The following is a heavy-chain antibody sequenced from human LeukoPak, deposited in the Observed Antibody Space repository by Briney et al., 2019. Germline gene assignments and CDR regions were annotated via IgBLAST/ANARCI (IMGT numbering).Heavy chain of an antibody. D-gene: IGHD3-10*01. CDR1: GFIFSTFT. CDR2: ISSSSDYI. CDR3: ARAYYGSGSPMGV. V-gene: IGHV3-21*01. Sequence: GGSLRLSCAASGFIFSTFTMNWVRQAPGKGLEWVSSISSSSDYIYYADSVKGRFTISRDNAKNLLYLQMNSLRAEDTAVYYCARAYYGSGSPMGVWGKGTTVIVSS. J-gene: IGHJ6*04.